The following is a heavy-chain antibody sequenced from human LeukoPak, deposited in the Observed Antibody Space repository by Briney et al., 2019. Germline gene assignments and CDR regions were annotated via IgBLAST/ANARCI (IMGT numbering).Heavy chain of an antibody. CDR2: IIPIFGTA. CDR3: ARDHRSIAARPTNYYYYMDV. J-gene: IGHJ6*03. CDR1: GGTFSSYA. D-gene: IGHD6-6*01. Sequence: SVKVSCKASGGTFSSYAISWVRQAPGQGLEWMGGIIPIFGTANYAQKFQGRVTITTDESTSTAYMELSSLRSEDTAVYYCARDHRSIAARPTNYYYYMDVWGKGTTVTVSS. V-gene: IGHV1-69*05.